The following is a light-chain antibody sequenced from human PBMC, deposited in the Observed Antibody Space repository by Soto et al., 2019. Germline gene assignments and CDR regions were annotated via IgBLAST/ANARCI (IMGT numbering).Light chain of an antibody. Sequence: EIVLTQSPGTLSLSPGERATLSCRASQSVSSSYLAWYQQKPGQAPRLLIYGASGRATGIPDRFSGSGSEKDFTLTIITLKPEDFAVYYCQQYGSAIFTFDPETKVDIK. CDR2: GAS. CDR1: QSVSSSY. CDR3: QQYGSAIFT. J-gene: IGKJ3*01. V-gene: IGKV3-20*01.